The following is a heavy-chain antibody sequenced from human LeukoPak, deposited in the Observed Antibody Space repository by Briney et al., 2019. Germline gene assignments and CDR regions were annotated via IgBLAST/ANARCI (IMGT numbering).Heavy chain of an antibody. V-gene: IGHV4-34*01. CDR2: INHSGST. CDR1: GGSFSGYY. J-gene: IGHJ4*02. D-gene: IGHD6-19*01. CDR3: ARVVGYSSGWYGSFDY. Sequence: SETLSLTCAVYGGSFSGYYWSWIRQPPGKGLEWIGEINHSGSTNYNPSLKSRVTISVDTSKNQFSLKLSSVTAADTAVYYCARVVGYSSGWYGSFDYWGQGTLVTVSS.